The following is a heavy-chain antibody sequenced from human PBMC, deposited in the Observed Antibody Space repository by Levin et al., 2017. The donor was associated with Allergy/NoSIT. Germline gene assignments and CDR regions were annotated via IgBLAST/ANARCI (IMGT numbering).Heavy chain of an antibody. J-gene: IGHJ4*02. V-gene: IGHV3-30*18. D-gene: IGHD3-10*01. CDR1: GFTFSSYG. Sequence: GASVKVSCAASGFTFSSYGMHWVRQAPGKGLEWVAVISYDGSNKYYADSVKGRFTISRDNSKNTLYLQMNSLRAEDTAVYYCAKDKGYYGSGIKYYFDYWGQGTLVTVSS. CDR2: ISYDGSNK. CDR3: AKDKGYYGSGIKYYFDY.